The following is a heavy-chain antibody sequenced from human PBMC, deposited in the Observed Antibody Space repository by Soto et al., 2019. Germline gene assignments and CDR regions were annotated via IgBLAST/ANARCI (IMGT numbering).Heavy chain of an antibody. J-gene: IGHJ2*01. V-gene: IGHV3-11*01. CDR1: GFSSSDHY. D-gene: IGHD6-6*01. Sequence: QVQLAESGGGLVKPGGSLRLSCAASGFSSSDHYMSWIRQAPGKGLEWISYISGSGGTTYYAASVKGRFTISRDNATNSLYLQMNSLRAEDTAVYYCARKLYYWYFDLWGRGTQVTVSS. CDR3: ARKLYYWYFDL. CDR2: ISGSGGTT.